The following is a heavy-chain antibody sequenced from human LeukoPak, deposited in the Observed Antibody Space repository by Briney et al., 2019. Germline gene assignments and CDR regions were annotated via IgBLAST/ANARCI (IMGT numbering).Heavy chain of an antibody. CDR2: IYPGDSDT. V-gene: IGHV5-51*01. D-gene: IGHD2-2*01. Sequence: GESLKISCRCSGYSFTTYWIGWVRQMPGKGLEWMGIIYPGDSDTRYTPSFQGQVTMSADKSTNTAYLQWSSLRASDTAMYYCARRQGCSSSSCPPDYWGQGTLVTVSP. CDR3: ARRQGCSSSSCPPDY. CDR1: GYSFTTYW. J-gene: IGHJ4*02.